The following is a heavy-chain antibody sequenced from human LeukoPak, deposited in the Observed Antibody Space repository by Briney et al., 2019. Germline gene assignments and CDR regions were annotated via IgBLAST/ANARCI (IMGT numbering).Heavy chain of an antibody. D-gene: IGHD3-22*01. CDR1: GYSFTDYY. J-gene: IGHJ5*02. Sequence: ASVKVSCKASGYSFTDYYMHWVREAPGQGLEWMGWINPNSGGTNYAQKFQGRVTMTRDTSISTVYMDLSSLISDDTAVYYCARASVDGGAYYPIWFDPWGQGTLVTVSS. CDR3: ARASVDGGAYYPIWFDP. CDR2: INPNSGGT. V-gene: IGHV1-2*02.